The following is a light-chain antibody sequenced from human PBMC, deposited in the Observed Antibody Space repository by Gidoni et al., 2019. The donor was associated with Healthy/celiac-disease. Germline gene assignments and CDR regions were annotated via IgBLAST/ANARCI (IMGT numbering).Light chain of an antibody. J-gene: IGKJ4*01. CDR2: LGS. CDR1: QSLLHSNGYNY. Sequence: IVMTQSPLSLPVTPGEPAFISCRSSQSLLHSNGYNYLDWYLQKPGQSPQLLIYLGSNRASGVPDRFSGSGSGTDFTLKISRVEAEDVGVYYCMQALQTRLTFGGGTKVEIK. V-gene: IGKV2-28*01. CDR3: MQALQTRLT.